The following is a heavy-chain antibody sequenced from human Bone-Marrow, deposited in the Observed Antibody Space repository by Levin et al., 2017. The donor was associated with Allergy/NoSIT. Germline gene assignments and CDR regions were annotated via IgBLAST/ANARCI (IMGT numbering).Heavy chain of an antibody. Sequence: GGSLRLSCAASRFAFQNYAMNWVRQAPGKGLEWVASISGGGDTTYYADSVKGRFTISRDNSRNTLYMQMNSLRDEDTATYYCAKERRGDTIARCFEVWCGGTLVAVS. CDR1: RFAFQNYA. J-gene: IGHJ2*01. CDR3: AKERRGDTIARCFEV. CDR2: ISGGGDTT. V-gene: IGHV3-23*01. D-gene: IGHD3-9*01.